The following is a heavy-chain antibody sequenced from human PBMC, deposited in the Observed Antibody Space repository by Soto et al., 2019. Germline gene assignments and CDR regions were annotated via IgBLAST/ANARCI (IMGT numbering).Heavy chain of an antibody. D-gene: IGHD3-9*01. J-gene: IGHJ4*02. CDR2: IKQDGSEK. V-gene: IGHV3-7*02. CDR1: GFTFSSYW. Sequence: EVQLVESGGGLVQPGGSLRLSCAASGFTFSSYWMSWVRQAPGKGLEWVANIKQDGSEKNYVDSVKVRFPIFRENAKNSLYLQINSLRAEDTAVYFCARIDKRAFDCWGQETLVTVSS. CDR3: ARIDKRAFDC.